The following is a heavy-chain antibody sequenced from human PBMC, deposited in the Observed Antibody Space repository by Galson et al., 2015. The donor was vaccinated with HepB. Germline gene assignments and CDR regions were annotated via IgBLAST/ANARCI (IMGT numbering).Heavy chain of an antibody. D-gene: IGHD6-13*01. CDR3: ARGGSYSSLDY. J-gene: IGHJ4*02. V-gene: IGHV3-21*01. Sequence: SLRLSCAASGFTFSSYSMNWVRQAPGKGLEWVSSISSSSSSIYYADSVKGRLTISRDNAKNSLHLQMNSLRAEDTAVYYCARGGSYSSLDYWGQGTLVTVSS. CDR1: GFTFSSYS. CDR2: ISSSSSSI.